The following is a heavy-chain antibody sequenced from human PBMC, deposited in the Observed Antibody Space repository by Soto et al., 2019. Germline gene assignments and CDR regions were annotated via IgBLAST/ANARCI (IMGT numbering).Heavy chain of an antibody. Sequence: PGESLKISCTASGFTFGDYAMSWFRQAPGKGLVWVGFIRSKAYGGTTEYAASVKGRFTISRDDSKSIAYLQMNSLKTEDTAVYYCTRYYDIPPPEYYGMDVWGQGTTVTVSS. CDR3: TRYYDIPPPEYYGMDV. J-gene: IGHJ6*02. D-gene: IGHD3-9*01. V-gene: IGHV3-49*03. CDR1: GFTFGDYA. CDR2: IRSKAYGGTT.